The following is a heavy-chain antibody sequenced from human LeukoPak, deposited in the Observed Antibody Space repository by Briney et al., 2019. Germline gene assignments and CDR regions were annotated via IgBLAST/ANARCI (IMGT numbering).Heavy chain of an antibody. CDR2: ISGSGAVQ. CDR1: GFAFSTSD. CDR3: ARGQERYDYGDYGWFDP. D-gene: IGHD4-17*01. J-gene: IGHJ5*02. V-gene: IGHV3-48*03. Sequence: RSGGSLRLSCSASGFAFSTSDMNWVRQAPGKGLEWISYISGSGAVQYYADSVRGRFIISRDNGKNSLFLQMNSLTAEDTATYYCARGQERYDYGDYGWFDPWGQGTLVTVSS.